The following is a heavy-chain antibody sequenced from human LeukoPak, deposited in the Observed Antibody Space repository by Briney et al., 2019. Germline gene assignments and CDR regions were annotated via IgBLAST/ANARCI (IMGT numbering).Heavy chain of an antibody. CDR2: IKEDGSEQ. D-gene: IGHD2-15*01. CDR1: GFTFGDYA. J-gene: IGHJ4*02. Sequence: GGSLRLSCTTSGFTFGDYAMSWVRQTPGKGLEWVANIKEDGSEQYYVDSVKGRFTMFRDNAKSSLYLQMNSLRAEDTAVYYCAKDLAFTAGKEYWGQGTLVTVSS. V-gene: IGHV3-7*03. CDR3: AKDLAFTAGKEY.